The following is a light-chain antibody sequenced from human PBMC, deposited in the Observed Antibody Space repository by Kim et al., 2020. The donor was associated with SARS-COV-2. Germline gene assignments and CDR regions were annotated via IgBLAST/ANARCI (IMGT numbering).Light chain of an antibody. CDR2: GTS. Sequence: EILMTQSPATLSVSPGERATLSCRASQSVSSNLAWYQQKPGQAPRLLIYGTSTRATGIPARFSGSGSGTEFTLTISSLQSEDFAVYHCQQYHNWPYTFGQGTKLEI. J-gene: IGKJ2*01. V-gene: IGKV3-15*01. CDR3: QQYHNWPYT. CDR1: QSVSSN.